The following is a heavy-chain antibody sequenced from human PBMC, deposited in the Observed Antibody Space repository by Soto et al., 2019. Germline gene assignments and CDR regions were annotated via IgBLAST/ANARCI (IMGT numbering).Heavy chain of an antibody. CDR1: GYTFTGYH. CDR3: ARLVGPTSSENWFDP. Sequence: ASVKVSCKGSGYTFTGYHIHWVRQAPGQGLEWMGWINPNSGGTNFAQRFQGWVTMTRDTSISTAYMELSRLRSDDTAVYYCARLVGPTSSENWFDPWGQGTLVTVSS. D-gene: IGHD1-26*01. J-gene: IGHJ5*02. CDR2: INPNSGGT. V-gene: IGHV1-2*04.